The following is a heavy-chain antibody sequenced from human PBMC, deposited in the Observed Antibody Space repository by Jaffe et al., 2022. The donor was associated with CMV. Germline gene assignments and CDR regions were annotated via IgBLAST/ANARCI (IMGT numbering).Heavy chain of an antibody. Sequence: QVQLVESGGGVVQPGRSLRLSCAASGFTFSSYGMHWVRQAPGKGLEWVAVIWYDGSNKYYADSVKGRFTISRDNSKNTLYLQMNSLRAEDTAVYYCVIVGPVDGAFDIWGQGTMVTVSS. CDR2: IWYDGSNK. CDR3: VIVGPVDGAFDI. CDR1: GFTFSSYG. V-gene: IGHV3-33*08. J-gene: IGHJ3*02.